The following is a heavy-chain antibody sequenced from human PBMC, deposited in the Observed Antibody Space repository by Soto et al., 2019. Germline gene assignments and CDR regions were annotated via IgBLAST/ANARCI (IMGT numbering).Heavy chain of an antibody. Sequence: ASVKVSCKASGYTLTSYGISWVRQAPGQGLEWMGWISAYNGNTNYAQKLQGRVTMTTDTSTSTAYMELRSLRSDDTAVYYCARDQWFGEPYYFDYWGQGTLVTVSS. D-gene: IGHD3-10*01. CDR1: GYTLTSYG. CDR2: ISAYNGNT. CDR3: ARDQWFGEPYYFDY. J-gene: IGHJ4*02. V-gene: IGHV1-18*01.